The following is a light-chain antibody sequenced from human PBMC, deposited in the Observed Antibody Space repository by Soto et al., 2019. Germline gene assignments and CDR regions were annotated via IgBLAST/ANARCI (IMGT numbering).Light chain of an antibody. J-gene: IGKJ5*01. V-gene: IGKV1-12*01. Sequence: DIQMTQSPSSVSSSLGDSVTITCRASQGISSWLAWYQQKTGKAPKLLIYAESSLQSGVPSRFSGSGSGTDLNLTISRLQPEDFATYYCQQANSFPITCGQGTRLEIK. CDR2: AES. CDR1: QGISSW. CDR3: QQANSFPIT.